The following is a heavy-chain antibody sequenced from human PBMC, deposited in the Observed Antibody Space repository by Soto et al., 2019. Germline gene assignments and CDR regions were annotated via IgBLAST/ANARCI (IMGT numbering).Heavy chain of an antibody. CDR1: GYSISSSNW. J-gene: IGHJ6*02. Sequence: ASETLSLTCAVSGYSISSSNWWGWIRRPPGKGLEWIGYIYYSGTTYYNPSLKSRVTMSVDTSKKQFTLKLSSVTAADTAVYYCRRSSRYSTDVWGQGTTVTVSS. V-gene: IGHV4-28*01. CDR3: RRSSRYSTDV. CDR2: IYYSGTT. D-gene: IGHD6-13*01.